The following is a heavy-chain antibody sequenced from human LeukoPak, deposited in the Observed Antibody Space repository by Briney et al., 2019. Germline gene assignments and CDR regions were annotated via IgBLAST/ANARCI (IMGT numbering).Heavy chain of an antibody. J-gene: IGHJ4*02. CDR1: GFTFSSYA. CDR2: ISYDGINK. Sequence: GGSLRLSCAASGFTFSSYAMHWVRQAPGKGLEWVAVISYDGINKYYADSVKGRFTISRDNSKNTLYLQMNSLRAEDTAVYYCTTDLADFWSGYEDYWGQGTLVTVSS. D-gene: IGHD3-3*01. V-gene: IGHV3-30-3*01. CDR3: TTDLADFWSGYEDY.